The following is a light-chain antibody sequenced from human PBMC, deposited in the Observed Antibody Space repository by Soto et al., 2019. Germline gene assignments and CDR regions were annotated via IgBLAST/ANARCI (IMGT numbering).Light chain of an antibody. CDR2: KAS. J-gene: IGKJ3*01. V-gene: IGKV1-5*03. CDR3: QQVNSYRIFT. Sequence: DIQMTQSPSTLSASVGDRVTITCRASQSISNWLAWYQQKPGRAPKLLIYKASSLESGVPSRFSGSGSGTEFTLTISSLQPDDFATYFCQQVNSYRIFTFGHGTKVDIK. CDR1: QSISNW.